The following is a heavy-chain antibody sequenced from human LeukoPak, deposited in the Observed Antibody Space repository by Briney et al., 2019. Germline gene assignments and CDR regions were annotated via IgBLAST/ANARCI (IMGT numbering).Heavy chain of an antibody. D-gene: IGHD4-23*01. CDR3: ARVRYGGNIDY. V-gene: IGHV4-34*01. J-gene: IGHJ4*02. CDR2: INHSGST. CDR1: GGSFSGYY. Sequence: SETLSLTCAVYGGSFSGYYWSWIRQPPGKGLEWIGEINHSGSTNYNPSLKSRVTISVDTSKNQFSLKLSSVTAADTAVYYCARVRYGGNIDYWGQGTLVTVSS.